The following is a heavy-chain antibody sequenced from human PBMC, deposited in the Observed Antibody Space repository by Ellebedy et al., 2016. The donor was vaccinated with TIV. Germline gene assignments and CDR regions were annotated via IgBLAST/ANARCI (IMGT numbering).Heavy chain of an antibody. CDR3: ARDRVSSRTVTLDY. J-gene: IGHJ4*02. Sequence: GESLKISCAASGFTFSSYAMSWVRQAPGKGLEWVSAISGSGGSTYYADSVKGRFTISRDNSKNTLYLQMNSLRAEDTAVYYCARDRVSSRTVTLDYWGQGTLVTVSS. CDR1: GFTFSSYA. D-gene: IGHD4-17*01. V-gene: IGHV3-23*01. CDR2: ISGSGGST.